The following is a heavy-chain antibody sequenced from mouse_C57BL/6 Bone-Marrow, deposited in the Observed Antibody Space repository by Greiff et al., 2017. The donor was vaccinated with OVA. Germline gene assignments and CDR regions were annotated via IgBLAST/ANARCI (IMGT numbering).Heavy chain of an antibody. CDR3: ARGGNSLAY. Sequence: VQRVESGPELVKPGASVKISCKASGYAFSSSWMNWVKQRPGKGLEWIGRIYPGDGDTNYNGKFKGKATLTADKSSSTAYMQLSSLTSEDSAVYFCARGGNSLAYWGQGTLVTVSA. J-gene: IGHJ3*01. D-gene: IGHD2-1*01. CDR2: IYPGDGDT. V-gene: IGHV1-82*01. CDR1: GYAFSSSW.